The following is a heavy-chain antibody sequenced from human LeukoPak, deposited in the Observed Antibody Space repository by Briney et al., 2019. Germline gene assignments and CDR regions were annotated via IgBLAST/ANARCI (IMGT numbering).Heavy chain of an antibody. CDR3: ARVPLRFLEWLFMDV. V-gene: IGHV1-18*01. Sequence: PSVKVSCKASGYTFTSYGISWVRQAPGQGLEWMGWISAYNGNTNYAQKLQGRVTMTTDTSTSTAYMELRSLRSDDTAVYYCARVPLRFLEWLFMDVWGKGTTVTVSS. J-gene: IGHJ6*03. CDR1: GYTFTSYG. CDR2: ISAYNGNT. D-gene: IGHD3-3*01.